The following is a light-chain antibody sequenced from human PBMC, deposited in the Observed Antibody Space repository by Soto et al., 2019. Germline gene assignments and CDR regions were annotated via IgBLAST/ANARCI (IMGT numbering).Light chain of an antibody. Sequence: EIVLTQSPATLSLSPGERATLSCRASQSVSSYLAWYQQKPGQAPRLLIYDASNMATGIPARFSGSGSGTDFTLNISSLEPEDFSVYYCQQRSNWPPWTFGQGTKVEIK. CDR3: QQRSNWPPWT. CDR2: DAS. J-gene: IGKJ1*01. V-gene: IGKV3-11*01. CDR1: QSVSSY.